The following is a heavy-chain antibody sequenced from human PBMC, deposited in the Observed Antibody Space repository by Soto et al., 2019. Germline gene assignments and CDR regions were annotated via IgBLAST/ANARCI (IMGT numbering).Heavy chain of an antibody. CDR2: IYYSGCT. CDR1: GGSISSYY. CDR3: ARVQRGYSGS. D-gene: IGHD5-12*01. V-gene: IGHV4-59*01. Sequence: SETLSLTCTVSGGSISSYYWSWIRQPPGKGLEWIGYIYYSGCTNYNPSLKSRVTISVDTSKNQFSLKLSSVTAADTAVYYCARVQRGYSGSWGQGTLVTVSS. J-gene: IGHJ4*02.